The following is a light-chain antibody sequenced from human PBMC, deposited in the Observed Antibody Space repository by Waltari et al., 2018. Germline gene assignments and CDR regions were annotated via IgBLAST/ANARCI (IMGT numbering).Light chain of an antibody. J-gene: IGLJ3*02. CDR3: CSYAGDSAWL. CDR2: EVT. CDR1: STNVGIYSL. V-gene: IGLV2-23*02. Sequence: QSALTQPASVSGSPGQSITISCTGTSTNVGIYSLVSWYQHHPDKAPKLIIYEVTKRPSGVSDRFSGSKSGNTASLTISGLQAEDEANYYCCSYAGDSAWLFGGGTKVAVL.